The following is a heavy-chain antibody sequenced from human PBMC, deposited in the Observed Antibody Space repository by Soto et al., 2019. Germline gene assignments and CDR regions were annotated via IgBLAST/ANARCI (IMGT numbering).Heavy chain of an antibody. Sequence: RSLDRSVGDASSARWCRCWIRQPPGKGLEWIGYIYYSGTTNYNPSLKSRVTISVDTSKNQFSLKLSSVTAGDTAVYYWASWWEIKGYCTYWGQGSLVTVSS. D-gene: IGHD6-13*01. V-gene: IGHV4-59*08. CDR2: IYYSGTT. CDR3: ASWWEIKGYCTY. CDR1: DASSARWC. J-gene: IGHJ4*02.